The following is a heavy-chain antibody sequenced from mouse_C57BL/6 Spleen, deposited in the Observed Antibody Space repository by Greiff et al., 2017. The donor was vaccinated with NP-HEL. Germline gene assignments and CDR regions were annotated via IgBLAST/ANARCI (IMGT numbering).Heavy chain of an antibody. V-gene: IGHV5-17*01. CDR1: GFTFSDYG. Sequence: DVKLVESGGGLVKPGGSLKLSCAASGFTFSDYGMHWVRQAPEKGLEWVAYISSGSSTIYYADTVKGRFTISRDNAKNTLFLQMTSLRSEDTAMYYCARDWDRYFDYWGQGTTLTVSS. CDR2: ISSGSSTI. CDR3: ARDWDRYFDY. J-gene: IGHJ2*01. D-gene: IGHD4-1*01.